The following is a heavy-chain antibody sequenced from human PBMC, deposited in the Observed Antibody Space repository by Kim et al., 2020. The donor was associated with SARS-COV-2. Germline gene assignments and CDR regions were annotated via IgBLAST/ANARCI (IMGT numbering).Heavy chain of an antibody. V-gene: IGHV7-4-1*02. Sequence: YAQGFTGRFVFSLDTSVSTAYLQISSLKAEDTAVYYCARDRYSYGSVFDYWGQGTLVTVSS. D-gene: IGHD5-18*01. CDR3: ARDRYSYGSVFDY. J-gene: IGHJ4*02.